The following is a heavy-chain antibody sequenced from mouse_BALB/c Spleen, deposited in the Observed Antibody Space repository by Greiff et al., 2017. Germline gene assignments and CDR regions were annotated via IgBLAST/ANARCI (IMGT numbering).Heavy chain of an antibody. CDR2: IYTGNSDT. V-gene: IGHV1-5*01. J-gene: IGHJ4*01. D-gene: IGHD2-12*01. CDR1: GYSFTSYW. CDR3: TRTYSRNYAMDY. Sequence: EVQLQQSGTVLARPGASVKMSCKASGYSFTSYWMHWVKQRPGQGLEWIGAIYTGNSDTSYNQKFKGKAKLTAVTSASTAYMELSSLTNEDSAVYYCTRTYSRNYAMDYWGQGTSVTVSS.